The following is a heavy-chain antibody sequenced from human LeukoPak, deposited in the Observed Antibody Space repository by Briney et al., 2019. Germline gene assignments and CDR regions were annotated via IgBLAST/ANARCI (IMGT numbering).Heavy chain of an antibody. D-gene: IGHD3-9*01. V-gene: IGHV1-69*13. Sequence: GASVKVSCKASGGTFSSYAISWVRQAPGQGLEWMGGIIPIFGTANYAQKFQGRVTITADESTSTAYMELSSLRSEDTAVYYCARSPLTGYSRGYYYGMDVWGQGTTVTVSS. J-gene: IGHJ6*02. CDR2: IIPIFGTA. CDR1: GGTFSSYA. CDR3: ARSPLTGYSRGYYYGMDV.